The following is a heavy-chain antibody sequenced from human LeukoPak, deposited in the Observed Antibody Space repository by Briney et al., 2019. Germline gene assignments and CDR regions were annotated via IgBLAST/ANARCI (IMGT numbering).Heavy chain of an antibody. V-gene: IGHV1-69*06. D-gene: IGHD4-17*01. CDR1: GGTFSNYG. J-gene: IGHJ4*02. Sequence: SVKVSCKASGGTFSNYGISWVRQAPGQGLEWMGGIIPLFRSANYAQKFQGRVTITADKPTSTAYMELSSLRPEDTALYYCARGSTTVTTINVAFDSWGQGTLVTVSS. CDR2: IIPLFRSA. CDR3: ARGSTTVTTINVAFDS.